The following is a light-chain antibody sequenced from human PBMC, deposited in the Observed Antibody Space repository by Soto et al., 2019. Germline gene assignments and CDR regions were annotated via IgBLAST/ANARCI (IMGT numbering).Light chain of an antibody. Sequence: DIVLTQSPATLSLSPGERATLSCRASQSVSSSLAWYQQKPGQAPRLLIYDASNSATGIPARFSGSGSGTDFTLTISSLEPEDFAVYYCQQRINWPSTFGQGTKLEIK. V-gene: IGKV3-11*01. J-gene: IGKJ2*02. CDR3: QQRINWPST. CDR1: QSVSSS. CDR2: DAS.